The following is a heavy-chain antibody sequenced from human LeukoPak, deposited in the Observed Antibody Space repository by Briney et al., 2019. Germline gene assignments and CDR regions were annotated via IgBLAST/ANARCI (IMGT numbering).Heavy chain of an antibody. CDR1: GYTFTSYG. CDR2: ISAYNGNT. J-gene: IGHJ6*02. D-gene: IGHD2-2*01. V-gene: IGHV1-18*01. Sequence: GASVKVSCKASGYTFTSYGISWVRQAPGQGLEWMGWISAYNGNTNYAQKLQGRVTMTTDTSTSTAYMELRSLRSDDTAVYYCARLLVVPAAIGFDGMDVWGQGTTVTVSS. CDR3: ARLLVVPAAIGFDGMDV.